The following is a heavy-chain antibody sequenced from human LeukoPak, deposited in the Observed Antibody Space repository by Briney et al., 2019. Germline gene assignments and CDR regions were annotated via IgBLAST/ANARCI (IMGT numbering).Heavy chain of an antibody. CDR3: AKGGTIVGAILDH. CDR2: LSGSGDRT. V-gene: IGHV3-23*01. J-gene: IGHJ4*02. CDR1: AFTFSSYA. Sequence: GGSLRLSCAASAFTFSSYAMTWVRQAPGKGLEWVSSLSGSGDRTYYADSVKGRFTISRDNPKNTLYLQMNSLRAEGTAVYYCAKGGTIVGAILDHWGQGTLVTVPS. D-gene: IGHD1-26*01.